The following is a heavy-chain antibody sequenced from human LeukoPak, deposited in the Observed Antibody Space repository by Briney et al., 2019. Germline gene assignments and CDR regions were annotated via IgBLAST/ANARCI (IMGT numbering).Heavy chain of an antibody. CDR1: GFTFSNYA. V-gene: IGHV3-23*01. CDR2: IVGSGGST. J-gene: IGHJ4*02. D-gene: IGHD3-9*01. Sequence: GGSLRLSCAASGFTFSNYAMSWVRQAPGKGLEWVSAIVGSGGSTYYADSVKDRFTISRDNSKNTLFLQMNSLRVEDTALYYCSKWGDYDVLTGYYDSDFWGQGTLVTVSS. CDR3: SKWGDYDVLTGYYDSDF.